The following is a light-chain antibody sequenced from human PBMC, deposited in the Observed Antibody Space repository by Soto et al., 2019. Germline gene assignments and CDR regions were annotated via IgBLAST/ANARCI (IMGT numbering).Light chain of an antibody. CDR1: QSSSSY. V-gene: IGKV1-39*01. Sequence: DIQMTQSPSSLSASVGEIVTITCRASQSSSSYLNLYQQKRGKAPKPLIYAASSLHSGVPSRFSGSGSGTDCTLTIRSLQPEDFAPYSCQQSYSTPYAFGQGAKLEL. CDR2: AAS. CDR3: QQSYSTPYA. J-gene: IGKJ2*01.